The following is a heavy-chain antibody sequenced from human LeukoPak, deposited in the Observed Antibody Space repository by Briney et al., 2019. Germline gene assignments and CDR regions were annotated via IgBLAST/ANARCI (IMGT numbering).Heavy chain of an antibody. V-gene: IGHV1-8*01. CDR3: ARGDPHGSGYLTDY. CDR2: MNPNSGNT. CDR1: GYTFTSYD. J-gene: IGHJ4*02. D-gene: IGHD3-22*01. Sequence: ASVKVSCKASGYTFTSYDINWVRQATGQGLEWMGWMNPNSGNTGYAQKFQGRVTMTRNTSISTAYMELGSLRSDDTAVYCCARGDPHGSGYLTDYWGQGTLVTVSS.